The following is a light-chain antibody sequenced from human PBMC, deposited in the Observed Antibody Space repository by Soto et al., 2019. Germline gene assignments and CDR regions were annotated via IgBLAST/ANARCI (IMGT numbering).Light chain of an antibody. CDR1: QSVSSSN. CDR2: GAS. Sequence: EIVLTQSLGTLSLSPGERATLSCRASQSVSSSNLAWYQQIPGQAPRLLIYGASSRATGVPDRFSGSGSGTDFTLTISRLEPEEFAVYYCPQYGSSGTVGQGTKGDIK. J-gene: IGKJ1*01. CDR3: PQYGSSGT. V-gene: IGKV3-20*01.